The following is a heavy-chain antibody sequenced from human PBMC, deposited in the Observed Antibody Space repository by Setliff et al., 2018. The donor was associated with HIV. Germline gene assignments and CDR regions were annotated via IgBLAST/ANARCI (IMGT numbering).Heavy chain of an antibody. V-gene: IGHV4-61*09. CDR2: IYTSGST. D-gene: IGHD1-26*01. CDR1: GGSINSGSYY. Sequence: SETLSLTCTVSGGSINSGSYYWSWIRQPAGKGLEWIGHIYTSGSTNYNPSLKSRVTISVDTSKTRFSLRLNSLTATDTALYYCARASVGATGLYAFDIWGQGTVVTGS. J-gene: IGHJ3*02. CDR3: ARASVGATGLYAFDI.